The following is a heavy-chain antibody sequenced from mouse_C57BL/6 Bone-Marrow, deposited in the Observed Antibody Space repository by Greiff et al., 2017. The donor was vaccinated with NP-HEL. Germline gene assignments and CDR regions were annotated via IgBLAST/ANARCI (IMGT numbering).Heavy chain of an antibody. CDR1: GFSFNTYA. J-gene: IGHJ2*01. D-gene: IGHD1-1*01. V-gene: IGHV10-1*01. Sequence: EVQRVESGGGLVQPKGSLKLSCAASGFSFNTYAMNWVRQAPGKGLEWVARIRSKSNNYATYYADSVKDRFTISRDDSESMLYLQMNNLKTEDTAMYYCVRQGITTVEFDYWGQGTTLTVSS. CDR2: IRSKSNNYAT. CDR3: VRQGITTVEFDY.